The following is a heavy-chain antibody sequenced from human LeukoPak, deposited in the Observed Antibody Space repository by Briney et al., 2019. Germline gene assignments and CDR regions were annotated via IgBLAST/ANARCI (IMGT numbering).Heavy chain of an antibody. CDR2: INPNSGGT. V-gene: IGHV1-2*02. CDR3: ARDPGIGG. CDR1: GYTFTGCY. Sequence: ASVKVSCKASGYTFTGCYIHWVRQAPGQGLQWMGWINPNSGGTYSAQNFQGRVTMTRDTSISTAYMELSRLRSDDTAVYYCARDPGIGGWGQGTLVTVSS. J-gene: IGHJ4*02. D-gene: IGHD6-13*01.